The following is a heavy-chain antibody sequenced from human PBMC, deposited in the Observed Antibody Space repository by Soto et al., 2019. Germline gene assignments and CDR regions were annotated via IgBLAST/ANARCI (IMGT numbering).Heavy chain of an antibody. CDR2: IIPIFGTA. CDR1: GGTFSSYA. CDR3: ARDRRGVVVVAAPYNWFDP. V-gene: IGHV1-69*13. Sequence: SVKVSCKASGGTFSSYAISWVRQAPGQGLEWMGGIIPIFGTANYAQKFQGRVTITADESTSTAYMELSSLRSEDTAVYYCARDRRGVVVVAAPYNWFDPWGQGTLVTVSS. J-gene: IGHJ5*02. D-gene: IGHD2-15*01.